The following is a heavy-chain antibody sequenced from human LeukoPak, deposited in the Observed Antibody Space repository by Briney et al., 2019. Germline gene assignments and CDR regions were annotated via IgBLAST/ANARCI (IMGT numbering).Heavy chain of an antibody. V-gene: IGHV1-2*06. CDR2: INPNSGGT. D-gene: IGHD3-3*01. Sequence: ASVKVSCKASGYTFTGYYMHWVRQAPGQRLEWMGRINPNSGGTNYAQKFQGRVTMTRDTSISTAHMELSRLRSDDTAVYYCARSPIFGVVYAFDIWGQGTMVTVSS. CDR1: GYTFTGYY. J-gene: IGHJ3*02. CDR3: ARSPIFGVVYAFDI.